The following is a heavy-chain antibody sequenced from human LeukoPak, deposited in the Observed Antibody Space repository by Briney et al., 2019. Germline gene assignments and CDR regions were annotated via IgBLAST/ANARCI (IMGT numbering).Heavy chain of an antibody. Sequence: SETLSLTCTVSGGSISSYYWSWIRQPPGKGLEWIGYIYYSGSTNYNPSLKSRVTISVDTSKNQFSLKLSSVTAADTAVYYCASSLRYFDWTLRFGMDVWGQGTTVIVSS. CDR2: IYYSGST. J-gene: IGHJ6*02. CDR3: ASSLRYFDWTLRFGMDV. D-gene: IGHD3-9*01. V-gene: IGHV4-59*08. CDR1: GGSISSYY.